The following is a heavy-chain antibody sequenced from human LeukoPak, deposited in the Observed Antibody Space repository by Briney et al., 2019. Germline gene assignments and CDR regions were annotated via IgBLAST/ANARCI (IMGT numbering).Heavy chain of an antibody. CDR2: IKQDGSEK. Sequence: GGSLRLSCAASGFTFSSYWMSWVRQAPGKGLEWVANIKQDGSEKYYVDSVKGRFTISRDNAKNSLYLQMNSLRAEDTAVYYCARDPCGGDCYFDYWGQGTLVTVSS. J-gene: IGHJ4*02. CDR3: ARDPCGGDCYFDY. CDR1: GFTFSSYW. V-gene: IGHV3-7*01. D-gene: IGHD2-21*02.